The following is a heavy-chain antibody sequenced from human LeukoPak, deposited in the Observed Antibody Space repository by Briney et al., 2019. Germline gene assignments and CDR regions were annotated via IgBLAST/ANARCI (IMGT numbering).Heavy chain of an antibody. Sequence: PSETLSLTCTVSGGSISSYYWSWIRQPSGKGLEWIGYIYYSGSTNYNPSLKSRVTISVDTSKNQFSLKLSSVTAADTAVYYCARSWEFYCSGGSCSGGYFDYWGQGTLVTVSS. CDR3: ARSWEFYCSGGSCSGGYFDY. V-gene: IGHV4-59*08. D-gene: IGHD2-15*01. CDR2: IYYSGST. CDR1: GGSISSYY. J-gene: IGHJ4*02.